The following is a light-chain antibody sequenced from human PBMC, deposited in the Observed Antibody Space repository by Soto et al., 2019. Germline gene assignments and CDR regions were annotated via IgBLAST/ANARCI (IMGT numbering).Light chain of an antibody. CDR2: DAS. J-gene: IGKJ5*01. Sequence: VLTQSPGTLTLSTGERATLSCRASQSIANNYLTWYQQKPGQAPRVLIYDASTRATGIPDRFSGSGSGTDFTLTISSLQSEDFAVYYCQHRMNWPLTFGQGTRLEIK. V-gene: IGKV3D-20*02. CDR3: QHRMNWPLT. CDR1: QSIANNY.